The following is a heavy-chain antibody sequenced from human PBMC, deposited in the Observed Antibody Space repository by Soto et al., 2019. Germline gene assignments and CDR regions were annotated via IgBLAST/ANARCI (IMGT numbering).Heavy chain of an antibody. J-gene: IGHJ4*02. Sequence: QVQLVQSGAEEKKPGASVKVSCKASGYTFSSYAMHWVRQAPGQRLEWMGWINAGNGNTKYSQNLQGRVTITRDTSASTAYMELSSLRSEDTAVYYCARGGPPIDYWGQGTLVTVSS. CDR1: GYTFSSYA. CDR3: ARGGPPIDY. CDR2: INAGNGNT. V-gene: IGHV1-3*05. D-gene: IGHD3-10*01.